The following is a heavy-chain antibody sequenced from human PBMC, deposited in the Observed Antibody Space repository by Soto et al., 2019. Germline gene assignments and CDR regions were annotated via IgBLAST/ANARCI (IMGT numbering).Heavy chain of an antibody. Sequence: GGSLRLSCSASGFTFSSYAMHWVRQAPGKGLEYVSSISINGGSTYYADSVKGRFTISRDNSKNTLYLQMNSLRAEDTAVYYCAKVCEYSRTNYYYYYGMDVWGQGTTVTVSS. CDR3: AKVCEYSRTNYYYYYGMDV. CDR1: GFTFSSYA. D-gene: IGHD6-6*01. V-gene: IGHV3-64*04. CDR2: ISINGGST. J-gene: IGHJ6*02.